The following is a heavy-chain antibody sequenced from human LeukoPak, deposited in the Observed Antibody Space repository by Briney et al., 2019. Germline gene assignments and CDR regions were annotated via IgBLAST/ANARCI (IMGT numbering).Heavy chain of an antibody. Sequence: PGGSLRLSCAASGFTFSSYAMHWVRQAPGKGLEWVAVISYDGSNKYYADSVKGRFTISRDNSKNTLYLQMNSLRAEDTAVYYCARGIVGAALLWYWGQGTLVTVSS. CDR2: ISYDGSNK. CDR3: ARGIVGAALLWY. J-gene: IGHJ1*01. CDR1: GFTFSSYA. V-gene: IGHV3-30*01. D-gene: IGHD1-26*01.